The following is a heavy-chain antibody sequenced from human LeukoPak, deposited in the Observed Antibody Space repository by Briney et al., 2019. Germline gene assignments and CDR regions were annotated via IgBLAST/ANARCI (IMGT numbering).Heavy chain of an antibody. CDR1: GFTFSSYS. V-gene: IGHV3-21*01. CDR2: ISSSSSYI. CDR3: ARLIDSAFDI. D-gene: IGHD2-21*01. Sequence: GGSLRLSCAASGFTFSSYSMNWVRQAPGEGLEWVSSISSSSSYIYYADSVKGRFTISRDNAKNSLYLQMNSLRAEDTAVYYCARLIDSAFDIWGQGTMVTVSS. J-gene: IGHJ3*02.